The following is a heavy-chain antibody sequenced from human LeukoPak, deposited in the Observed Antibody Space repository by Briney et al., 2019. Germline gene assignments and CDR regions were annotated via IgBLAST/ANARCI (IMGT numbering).Heavy chain of an antibody. D-gene: IGHD5-18*01. J-gene: IGHJ3*02. CDR2: IWYDGSNK. Sequence: GGSLRLSCAASGFTFSSYGMHWVRQAPGKGLEWVAVIWYDGSNKYYADSVKGRFTISRDNSKNTLYLQMNSLRAEDTAVYYCATSGYSYGGDAFDIWGQGTMVTVSS. CDR3: ATSGYSYGGDAFDI. V-gene: IGHV3-30*02. CDR1: GFTFSSYG.